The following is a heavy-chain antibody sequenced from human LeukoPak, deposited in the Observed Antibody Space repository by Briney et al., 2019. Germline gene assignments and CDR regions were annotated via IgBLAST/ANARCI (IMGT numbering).Heavy chain of an antibody. J-gene: IGHJ4*02. V-gene: IGHV4-39*01. D-gene: IGHD3-10*01. CDR1: GGSISSSSYY. Sequence: PSETLSLTCTVSGGSISSSSYYWGWIRQPPGKGLEWIGSIYYSGSTYYNPSLKSRVTISVDTSKNQFSLKLSSVTAADTAVYYCARQAIGFGEFLFDYWGQGTLVTVSS. CDR3: ARQAIGFGEFLFDY. CDR2: IYYSGST.